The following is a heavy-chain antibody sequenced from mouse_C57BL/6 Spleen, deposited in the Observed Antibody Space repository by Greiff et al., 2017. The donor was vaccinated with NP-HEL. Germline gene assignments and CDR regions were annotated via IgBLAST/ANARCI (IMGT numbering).Heavy chain of an antibody. Sequence: EVQVVESGGGLVKPGGSLKLSCAASGFTFSSYTMSWVRQTPEKRLEWVATISGGGGNTYYPDSVKGRFTISRDNAKNTLYLQMSSLRSEDTALYYCARHEGYYGFDYWGQGTTLTVSS. CDR1: GFTFSSYT. CDR3: ARHEGYYGFDY. CDR2: ISGGGGNT. V-gene: IGHV5-9*01. D-gene: IGHD2-3*01. J-gene: IGHJ2*01.